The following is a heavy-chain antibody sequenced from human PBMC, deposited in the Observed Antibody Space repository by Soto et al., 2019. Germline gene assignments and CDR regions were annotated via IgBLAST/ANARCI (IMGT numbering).Heavy chain of an antibody. D-gene: IGHD3-22*01. CDR2: ISYDGSNK. V-gene: IGHV3-30*18. CDR1: GFTFSSYC. Sequence: QVQLVESGGGLVKPGGSLRLSCAASGFTFSSYCMHWVRQAPGKGLEWVAGISYDGSNKYYADSVKGRFTISRDNSKNTLYLQMNGLRAEDTAVYYCAKDRLTWLWMYFDYWGQGTMVTVSS. CDR3: AKDRLTWLWMYFDY. J-gene: IGHJ4*02.